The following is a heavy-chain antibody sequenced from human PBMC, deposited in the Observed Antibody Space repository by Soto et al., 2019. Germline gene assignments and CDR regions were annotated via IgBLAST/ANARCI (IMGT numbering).Heavy chain of an antibody. CDR1: GYTFTSYA. D-gene: IGHD5-18*01. J-gene: IGHJ4*02. V-gene: IGHV1-3*01. CDR2: INAGNGNT. CDR3: ARDPGYSYGYN. Sequence: GASVKVSCKASGYTFTSYAMQWVRQAPGQRLEWMGWINAGNGNTKYSQKFQGRVTITRDTSASTAYMELSSLRSEDTAVYYCARDPGYSYGYNWAQGTLVTVSS.